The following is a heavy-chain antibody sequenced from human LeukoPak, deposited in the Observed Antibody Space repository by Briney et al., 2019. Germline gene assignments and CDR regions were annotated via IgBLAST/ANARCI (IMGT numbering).Heavy chain of an antibody. CDR3: ASTYCSSNSCYVTGYYYYYYMDV. V-gene: IGHV3-21*01. Sequence: KSWGSLRLSCAASGFTFSSYSMNWVRQAPGKGLEWVSSISSSSSYIYYADSVKGRFTISRDNAKNSLYLQMNSLRAEDTAVYYCASTYCSSNSCYVTGYYYYYYMDVWGKGTTVTVSS. CDR2: ISSSSSYI. D-gene: IGHD2-2*01. J-gene: IGHJ6*03. CDR1: GFTFSSYS.